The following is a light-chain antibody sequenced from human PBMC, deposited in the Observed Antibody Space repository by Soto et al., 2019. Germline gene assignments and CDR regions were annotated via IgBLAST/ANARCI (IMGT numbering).Light chain of an antibody. CDR3: QQYGNSPRT. V-gene: IGKV3-20*01. Sequence: EIVLTQSPGTLSLSPGERATLSCRASQSINSGSLAWYQQKPGQAPRLFIYGASSRATGIPDRFSGGGSGTDFTLTISRLEPEEYAVYYCQQYGNSPRTFGGGTKVEIK. CDR1: QSINSGS. J-gene: IGKJ4*01. CDR2: GAS.